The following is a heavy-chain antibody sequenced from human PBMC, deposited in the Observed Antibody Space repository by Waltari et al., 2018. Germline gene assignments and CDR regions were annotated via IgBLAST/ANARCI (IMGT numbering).Heavy chain of an antibody. V-gene: IGHV3-23*01. J-gene: IGHJ6*02. CDR1: GFTFSDYA. CDR2: ISARGGSP. D-gene: IGHD1-1*01. CDR3: AKDQRVAPTSLPNYYYGMDV. Sequence: EVQLLESGGGLVQPGGSLRLSCAASGFTFSDYAMNWVRQAPGKGLEWVSSISARGGSPYYEDSLKGRITISRDNSRNTVFLQINSLRAEDTAIYYCAKDQRVAPTSLPNYYYGMDVWGQGTTVTVSS.